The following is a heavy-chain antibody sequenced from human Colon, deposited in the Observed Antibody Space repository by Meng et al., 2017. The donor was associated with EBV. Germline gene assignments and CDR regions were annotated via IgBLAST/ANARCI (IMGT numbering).Heavy chain of an antibody. CDR1: CASLSGTC. J-gene: IGHJ5*02. CDR2: INHSGST. V-gene: IGHV4-34*01. D-gene: IGHD1-7*01. CDR3: ANYAIGGGGLGS. Sequence: VQPRAGVERLLAPSEALCHTCGYYCASLSGTCLSWVPRPPDEGLGWIGEINHSGSTNYNPSRKSRVTIEVDTYKNQYSLKLSSVTAADTDVYYCANYAIGGGGLGSWGQGTLVTVSS.